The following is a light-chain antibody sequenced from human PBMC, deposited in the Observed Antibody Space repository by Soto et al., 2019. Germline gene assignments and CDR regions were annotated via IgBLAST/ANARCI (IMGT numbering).Light chain of an antibody. Sequence: QSVLTQPRSVSGSPGQSVTISCTGTSSDVGGYNYVSWYQQHPGKDPKLMIYDVSKRPPGVPDRFSGSKSGNTASLTISGLQAEDEADYYCCSYAGSHVDVFGTGTKVPVL. CDR2: DVS. V-gene: IGLV2-11*01. CDR3: CSYAGSHVDV. J-gene: IGLJ1*01. CDR1: SSDVGGYNY.